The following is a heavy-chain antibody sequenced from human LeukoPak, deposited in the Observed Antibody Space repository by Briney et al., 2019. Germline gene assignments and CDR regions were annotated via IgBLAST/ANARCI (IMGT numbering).Heavy chain of an antibody. J-gene: IGHJ4*02. CDR2: ISPNSGVT. CDR3: ARDVRGGGTNYFDY. D-gene: IGHD1-7*01. Sequence: ASVKVSCKASGYTFTGNYIHWVRQAPGQGLEWLGWISPNSGVTNYAQRFQGRVTMTRDTSISTASMELSGLRSDDTAVYYWARDVRGGGTNYFDYWGQGTLVTVSS. CDR1: GYTFTGNY. V-gene: IGHV1-2*02.